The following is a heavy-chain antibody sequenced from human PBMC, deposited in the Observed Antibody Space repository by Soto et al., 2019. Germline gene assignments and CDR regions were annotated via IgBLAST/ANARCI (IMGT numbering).Heavy chain of an antibody. D-gene: IGHD3-22*01. CDR1: GFTFSSYG. V-gene: IGHV3-30*18. CDR3: AKDRYYDSSGYPDY. Sequence: QVQLVESRGGVVQPGRSLRLSCAASGFTFSSYGMHWVRQAPGKGLEWVAVISYDGSNKYYADSVKGRFTISRDNSKNTLYLQMNSLRAEDTAVYYCAKDRYYDSSGYPDYWGQGTLVTVSS. CDR2: ISYDGSNK. J-gene: IGHJ4*02.